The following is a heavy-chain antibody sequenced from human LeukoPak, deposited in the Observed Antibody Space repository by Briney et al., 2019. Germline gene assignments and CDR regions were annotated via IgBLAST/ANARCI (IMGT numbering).Heavy chain of an antibody. Sequence: PSETLSLTCTVSGGSISSYYWSWIRQPPGKGLEWIGYIYYSGSTNYKPSLKSRVTISVDTSKNQFSLKLSSVTAADTAVYYCAGAHCGGDCYSGRAFDIWGQGTMVTVSS. CDR2: IYYSGST. V-gene: IGHV4-59*01. J-gene: IGHJ3*02. D-gene: IGHD2-21*02. CDR1: GGSISSYY. CDR3: AGAHCGGDCYSGRAFDI.